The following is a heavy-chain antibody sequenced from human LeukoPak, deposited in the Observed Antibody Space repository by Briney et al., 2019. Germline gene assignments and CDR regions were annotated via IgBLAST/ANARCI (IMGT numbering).Heavy chain of an antibody. CDR3: ASTEAYDYVWGSYRFSY. J-gene: IGHJ4*02. Sequence: GGSLRLSCAASGFTVSSNYMSWVRQAAGKGLEWVSVIYSGGSTYYADSVKGRFTISRDNSKNTLYLQMNSLRAEGTAVYYCASTEAYDYVWGSYRFSYWGQGTLVTVSS. V-gene: IGHV3-53*01. CDR1: GFTVSSNY. D-gene: IGHD3-16*02. CDR2: IYSGGST.